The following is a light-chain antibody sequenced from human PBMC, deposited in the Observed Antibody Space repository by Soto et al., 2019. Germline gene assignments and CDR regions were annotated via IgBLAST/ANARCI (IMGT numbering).Light chain of an antibody. Sequence: SALTQPASVSGSPGQSITISCTGTNSDIGNYNYVSWYQHHPGKAPKLLIYGVSNRPSGVSNRFSGSKSGNTASLTISGLQAEDEADYYCSSYTTTTTLEVFGTGTKVTVL. CDR1: NSDIGNYNY. CDR2: GVS. J-gene: IGLJ1*01. CDR3: SSYTTTTTLEV. V-gene: IGLV2-14*01.